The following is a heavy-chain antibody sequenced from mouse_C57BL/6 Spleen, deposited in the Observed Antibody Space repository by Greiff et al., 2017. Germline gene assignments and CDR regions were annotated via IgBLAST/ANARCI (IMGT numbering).Heavy chain of an antibody. D-gene: IGHD2-4*01. CDR3: ARFGDYDEGFAY. CDR1: GYTFTDYN. CDR2: INPNNGGT. V-gene: IGHV1-18*01. J-gene: IGHJ3*01. Sequence: VQLQQSGPELVKPGASVKIPCKASGYTFTDYNMDWVKQSHGKSLEWIGDINPNNGGTIYNQKFKGKATLTVDKSSSTAYMELRRLTSEDTAVYYCARFGDYDEGFAYWGQGTLVTVSA.